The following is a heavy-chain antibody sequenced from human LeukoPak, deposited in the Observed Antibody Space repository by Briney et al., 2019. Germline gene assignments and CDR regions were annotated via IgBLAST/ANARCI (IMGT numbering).Heavy chain of an antibody. CDR3: AREGTTLPLGDYYYGMDV. Sequence: SETLSLTCAVYGGSFSGYYWSWIRQPPGKGLEWIGEINHSGSTNYNPSLKSRVTISVDTSKNQFSLKLSSVTAADTAVYYCAREGTTLPLGDYYYGMDVWGQGTTVTVSS. J-gene: IGHJ6*02. CDR2: INHSGST. V-gene: IGHV4-34*01. CDR1: GGSFSGYY. D-gene: IGHD1-1*01.